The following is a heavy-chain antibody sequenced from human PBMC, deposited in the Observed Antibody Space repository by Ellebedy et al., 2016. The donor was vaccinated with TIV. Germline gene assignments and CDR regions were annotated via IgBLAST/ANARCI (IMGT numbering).Heavy chain of an antibody. V-gene: IGHV1-8*01. D-gene: IGHD2-15*01. J-gene: IGHJ4*02. Sequence: AASVKVSCKASGYTFTSYDINWARQATGQGLEWMGWMNPNSGNTGYAQKFRGRVTMTRNTSISTAYMELSSLRSEDTAVYYCGRGRGYASTGRVYYFDYWGQGSLVTVSS. CDR2: MNPNSGNT. CDR1: GYTFTSYD. CDR3: GRGRGYASTGRVYYFDY.